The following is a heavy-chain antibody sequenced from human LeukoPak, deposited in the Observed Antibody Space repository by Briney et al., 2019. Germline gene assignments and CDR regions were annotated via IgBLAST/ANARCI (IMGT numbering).Heavy chain of an antibody. CDR3: AGFDYYGSESYYNHFDS. D-gene: IGHD3-10*01. V-gene: IGHV3-48*03. CDR2: ISISGSTI. Sequence: GGSLRLSCAASGFTFSSYEMNWVRQAPGKGLEWVSYISISGSTIYYADSVKGRFTISRDNAKNSLYLQMNSLRAEDTAVYYCAGFDYYGSESYYNHFDSWGQGTLVTVSS. J-gene: IGHJ4*02. CDR1: GFTFSSYE.